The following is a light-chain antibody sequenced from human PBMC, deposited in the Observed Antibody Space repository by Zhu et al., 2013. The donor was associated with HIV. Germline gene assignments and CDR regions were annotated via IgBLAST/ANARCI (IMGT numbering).Light chain of an antibody. CDR2: GVF. CDR3: QQYGSSHT. Sequence: EIVLTQSPDTLSLSPGERATLSCRATQSVNSNYLAWYQQKVGQAPRLLIYGVFKRAPGIPDRFSGSGSGTDFTLTISRLEPEDSAVYFCQQYGSSHTFGGGTKVEIK. V-gene: IGKV3-20*01. J-gene: IGKJ4*01. CDR1: QSVNSNY.